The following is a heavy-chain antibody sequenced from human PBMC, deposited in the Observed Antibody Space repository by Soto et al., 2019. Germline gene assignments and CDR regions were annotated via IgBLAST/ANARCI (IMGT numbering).Heavy chain of an antibody. CDR2: ISSSGSTI. V-gene: IGHV3-48*03. D-gene: IGHD6-19*01. Sequence: EVQLVESGGGLVQPGGSLRLSCAASGFTFSSYEMNWVRQAPGKGLECVSYISSSGSTIYYADSVKGRFTISRDNAKNSLYLQMNRLRAEDTAVYYCARGWCSGCVVDRTFDIWGQGTMVTVSS. CDR3: ARGWCSGCVVDRTFDI. J-gene: IGHJ3*02. CDR1: GFTFSSYE.